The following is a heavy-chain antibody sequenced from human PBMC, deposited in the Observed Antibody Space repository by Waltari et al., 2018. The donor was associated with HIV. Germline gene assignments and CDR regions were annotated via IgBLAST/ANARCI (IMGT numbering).Heavy chain of an antibody. CDR2: IYGGGST. V-gene: IGHV3-53*01. Sequence: EVQLVESGGGLIQPGGSLRLSCAASGFTVSSNYMSWVRQAPGKGLEWVSVIYGGGSTYYADSVKGRFTISRDNSKNTLYLQMNSLRAEDTAVYYCARGPTYYYDSSGYYLGYWGQGTLVTVSS. CDR1: GFTVSSNY. J-gene: IGHJ4*02. D-gene: IGHD3-22*01. CDR3: ARGPTYYYDSSGYYLGY.